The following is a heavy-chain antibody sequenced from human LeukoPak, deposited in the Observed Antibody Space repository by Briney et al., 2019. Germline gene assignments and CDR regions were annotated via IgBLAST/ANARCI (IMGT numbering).Heavy chain of an antibody. CDR1: GFTFSSYW. CDR3: ARDGFYDILTGWVI. J-gene: IGHJ4*02. V-gene: IGHV3-7*01. CDR2: IKQDGSEK. Sequence: PGGSLRLSCAASGFTFSSYWMSWVRQAPGKGLEWVANIKQDGSEKYYVDSVKGRFTISRDNAKNTLYLQMNSLRAEDTAVYYCARDGFYDILTGWVIWGQGTLVTVSS. D-gene: IGHD3-9*01.